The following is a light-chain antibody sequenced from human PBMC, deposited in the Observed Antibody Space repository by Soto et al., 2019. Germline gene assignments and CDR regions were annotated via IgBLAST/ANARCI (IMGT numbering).Light chain of an antibody. V-gene: IGKV2-30*01. CDR3: MQGTHWPFT. CDR1: XSLXXXXXXXX. Sequence: DVVMTXXXXSLPVTLGQXXXIXXXXXXSLXXXXXXXXLNWFQQRPGQSPRRLIYKVSTRDSGVPDRFSGSGSGTDFTLRISSVEAEDVGVYYCMQGTHWPFTFGQGTKLEIK. CDR2: KVS. J-gene: IGKJ2*01.